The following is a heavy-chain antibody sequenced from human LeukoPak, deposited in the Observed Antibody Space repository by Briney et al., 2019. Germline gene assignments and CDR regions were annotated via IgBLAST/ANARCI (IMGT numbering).Heavy chain of an antibody. D-gene: IGHD3-16*01. CDR3: ARFGVDYDMGV. Sequence: PSETLSLTCTVSGGSISGYYWTWVRQPPGKGLEWIEQIHYSGRADYNPSLKSRITISVDTSKDQMSLKLTSVTAADTAIYYCARFGVDYDMGVWGQGTTVTVSS. CDR1: GGSISGYY. J-gene: IGHJ6*02. V-gene: IGHV4-59*01. CDR2: IHYSGRA.